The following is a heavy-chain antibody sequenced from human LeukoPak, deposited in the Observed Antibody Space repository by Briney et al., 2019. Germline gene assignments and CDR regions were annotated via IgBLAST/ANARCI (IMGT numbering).Heavy chain of an antibody. CDR1: AYTFVTYG. CDR3: ARDDFDFDS. D-gene: IGHD3/OR15-3a*01. V-gene: IGHV1-18*01. CDR2: TNPHTGDT. Sequence: ASVKVSCKASAYTFVTYGISCVRQAPGQRLEWMGWTNPHTGDTKNAQKFHDRVTMTADQFTDTAYMELRSLRSDDTAVYYCARDDFDFDSWGQGTLVTVS. J-gene: IGHJ4*02.